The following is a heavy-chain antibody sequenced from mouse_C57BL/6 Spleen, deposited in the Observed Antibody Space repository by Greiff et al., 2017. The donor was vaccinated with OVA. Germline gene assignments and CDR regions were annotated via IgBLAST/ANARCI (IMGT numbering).Heavy chain of an antibody. CDR2: ISDGGSYT. J-gene: IGHJ2*01. CDR3: ARDRDYGYDLDY. CDR1: GFTFSSYA. V-gene: IGHV5-4*01. Sequence: DVHLVESGGGLVKPGGSLKLSCAASGFTFSSYAMSWVRQTPEKRLEWVATISDGGSYTYYPDNVKGRFTISRDNAKNNLYLQMSHLKSEDTAMYYCARDRDYGYDLDYWGQGTTLTVSS. D-gene: IGHD2-2*01.